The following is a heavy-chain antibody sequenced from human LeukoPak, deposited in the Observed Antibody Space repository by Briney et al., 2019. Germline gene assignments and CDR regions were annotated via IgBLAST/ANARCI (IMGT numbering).Heavy chain of an antibody. CDR2: ISYDRSIT. V-gene: IGHV3-30-3*01. D-gene: IGHD6-19*01. CDR1: GFTFSSYA. J-gene: IGHJ4*02. Sequence: GGSLRLSCAASGFTFSSYAMHWVRQAPGKGLEWVAVISYDRSITYYADSVKGRFTLSCDNSKNTLYLQMNSLSPEDTAVYYCARDPTAVSNLPSYYFDYWGQGTLVTVSS. CDR3: ARDPTAVSNLPSYYFDY.